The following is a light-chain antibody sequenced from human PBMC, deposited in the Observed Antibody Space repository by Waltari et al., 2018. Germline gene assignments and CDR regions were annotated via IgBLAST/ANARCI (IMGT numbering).Light chain of an antibody. V-gene: IGKV3-20*01. Sequence: EIVLTQSPGTLSLSPGERATLSCRASQSIGIDLAWYQQKSGQAPRLLIYNASSRATGMPDRFSGSGSGIDFSLTISRLEPEDCAVYYCQNYERLPATFGQGTKVEIK. J-gene: IGKJ1*01. CDR3: QNYERLPAT. CDR1: QSIGID. CDR2: NAS.